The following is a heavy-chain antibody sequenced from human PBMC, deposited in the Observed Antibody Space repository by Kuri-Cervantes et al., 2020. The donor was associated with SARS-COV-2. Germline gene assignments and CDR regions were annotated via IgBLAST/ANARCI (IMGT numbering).Heavy chain of an antibody. CDR3: ARDRGSGYGMDV. J-gene: IGHJ6*02. CDR2: INSDGSST. D-gene: IGHD6-19*01. CDR1: GFTFSNYG. Sequence: GESLKISCAASGFTFSNYGMHWVRQAPGKGLVWVSRINSDGSSTSYADSVKGRFTISRDNAKNTLYLQMNSLRAEDTAVYYCARDRGSGYGMDVWGQGTTVTVSS. V-gene: IGHV3-74*01.